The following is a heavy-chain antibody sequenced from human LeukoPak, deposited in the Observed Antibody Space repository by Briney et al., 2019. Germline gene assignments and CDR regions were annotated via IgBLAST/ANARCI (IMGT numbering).Heavy chain of an antibody. CDR2: INHSGST. D-gene: IGHD6-6*01. J-gene: IGHJ1*01. V-gene: IGHV4-34*01. CDR3: ARTYSSSSKYFQH. CDR1: GGSFSGYY. Sequence: SETLSLTCAVYGGSFSGYYWSWIRQPPGKGLERIGEINHSGSTNYNPSLKSRVTISVDTSKNQFSLKLSSVTAADTAVYYCARTYSSSSKYFQHWGQGTLVTVSS.